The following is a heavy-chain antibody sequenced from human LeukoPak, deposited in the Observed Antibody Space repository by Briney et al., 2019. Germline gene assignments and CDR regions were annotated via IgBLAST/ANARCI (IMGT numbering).Heavy chain of an antibody. CDR2: INPNSGGT. V-gene: IGHV1-2*02. D-gene: IGHD6-19*01. J-gene: IGHJ4*02. CDR1: GYTFTSYG. Sequence: ASVKVSCKASGYTFTSYGISWVRQAPGQGLEWMGWINPNSGGTNYAQKFQGRVTMTGDTSISTAYMELSRLRSDDTAVYYCARDGTGYSSGWYSNWGQGTLVTVSS. CDR3: ARDGTGYSSGWYSN.